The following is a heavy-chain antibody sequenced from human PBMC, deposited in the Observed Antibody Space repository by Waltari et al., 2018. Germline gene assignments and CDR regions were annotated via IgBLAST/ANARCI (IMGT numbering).Heavy chain of an antibody. Sequence: QVQLQESGPGLVKPSETLSLTCTVSGGSISSYYWSWIRQPPGKGLEWIGYIYYSGSTNYNPPLKSRVTISVDTSKNQFSLKLSSVTAADTAVYYCAREHYDSSGYYAVGYFQHWGQGTLVTVSS. CDR3: AREHYDSSGYYAVGYFQH. D-gene: IGHD3-22*01. V-gene: IGHV4-59*01. J-gene: IGHJ1*01. CDR1: GGSISSYY. CDR2: IYYSGST.